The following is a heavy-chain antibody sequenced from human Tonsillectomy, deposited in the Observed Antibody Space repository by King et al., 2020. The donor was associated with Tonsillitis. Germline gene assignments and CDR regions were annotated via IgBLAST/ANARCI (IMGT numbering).Heavy chain of an antibody. Sequence: VQLVESGGGVVQPGRSLRLSCAASGFTFSTYGMHWVRQAPGKGLEWVAVIWFDGRNKYYADSVKGRFTISRDNSKNTLYLQMNTLGAEDTAVYYCARGGGYCSSTSCPLDYWGQGTLVTVSS. J-gene: IGHJ4*02. D-gene: IGHD2-2*01. CDR2: IWFDGRNK. CDR3: ARGGGYCSSTSCPLDY. CDR1: GFTFSTYG. V-gene: IGHV3-33*08.